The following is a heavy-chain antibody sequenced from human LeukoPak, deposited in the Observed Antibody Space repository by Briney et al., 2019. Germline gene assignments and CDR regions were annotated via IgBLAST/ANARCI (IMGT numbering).Heavy chain of an antibody. Sequence: PGGSLRLSCAASGFTFSSYAMSWVRQAPGKGLEWVSAISGSGGSTYYADSVKGRFTISRDNSKNTLYLQMNSRRAEDTAVYYCAKDLLRNYYDSSGYNYWGQGTLVTVSS. J-gene: IGHJ4*02. V-gene: IGHV3-23*01. CDR2: ISGSGGST. CDR1: GFTFSSYA. D-gene: IGHD3-22*01. CDR3: AKDLLRNYYDSSGYNY.